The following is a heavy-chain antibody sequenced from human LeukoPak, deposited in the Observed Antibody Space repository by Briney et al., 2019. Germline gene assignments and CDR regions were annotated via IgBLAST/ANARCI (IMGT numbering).Heavy chain of an antibody. J-gene: IGHJ5*02. CDR3: ARAARIAVAGGGP. CDR1: GYTFPSYF. Sequence: ASVKVSCKASGYTFPSYFMHWVRQAPRQGLEWMGWINTNTGNPTYAQGFTGRFVFSLDTSVSTAYLQISSLKAEDTAVYYCARAARIAVAGGGPWGQGTLVTVSS. CDR2: INTNTGNP. V-gene: IGHV7-4-1*02. D-gene: IGHD6-19*01.